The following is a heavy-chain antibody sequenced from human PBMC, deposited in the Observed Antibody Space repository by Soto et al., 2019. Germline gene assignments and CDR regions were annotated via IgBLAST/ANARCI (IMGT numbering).Heavy chain of an antibody. J-gene: IGHJ4*02. CDR2: MSGSGGST. Sequence: EVQLLESGGGLVQPGGSLRLSCAASGFTFSSYAMSWVRQAPGKGLEWVSAMSGSGGSTYYADSVKGRYTISRDNSKNTLYLQMKSLRAEDTAAYYCAKEEQLVPEAPSGYWGQGTLVTVSS. V-gene: IGHV3-23*01. D-gene: IGHD6-6*01. CDR1: GFTFSSYA. CDR3: AKEEQLVPEAPSGY.